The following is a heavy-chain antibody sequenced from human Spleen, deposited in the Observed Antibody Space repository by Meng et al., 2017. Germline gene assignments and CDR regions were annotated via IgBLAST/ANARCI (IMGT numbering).Heavy chain of an antibody. CDR1: GFTFSKYW. V-gene: IGHV3-74*01. CDR3: AMSWGANGVDY. D-gene: IGHD2-8*01. J-gene: IGHJ4*02. CDR2: IESDGSST. Sequence: EVRLVESGGGLVQTGASLRLSCAASGFTFSKYWMHWVRQAPNKGLVWVSRIESDGSSTNYADSVQGRFTISRDNAKNTLYLQMDSLRVEDTALYYCAMSWGANGVDYWGQGTLVTVSS.